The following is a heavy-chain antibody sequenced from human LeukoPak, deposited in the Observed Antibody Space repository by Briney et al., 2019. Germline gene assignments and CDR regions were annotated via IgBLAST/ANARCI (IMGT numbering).Heavy chain of an antibody. D-gene: IGHD3-22*01. J-gene: IGHJ4*02. CDR3: ARSQDSSGYSPFDC. Sequence: SETLSLTCTVPGGSISGYYWSWIRQPPGKGLEWIGYIYYSGSTNYNPSLKSRVTISVDTAKNQFSLKLTSVTAADTAVYYCARSQDSSGYSPFDCWGQGTLVTVSS. CDR2: IYYSGST. CDR1: GGSISGYY. V-gene: IGHV4-59*01.